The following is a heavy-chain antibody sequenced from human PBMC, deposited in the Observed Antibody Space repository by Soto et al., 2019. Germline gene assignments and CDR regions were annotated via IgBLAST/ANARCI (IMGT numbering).Heavy chain of an antibody. Sequence: QVQLQESGPGLVKPSQTLSLTCTVSGASISSSGGYYWSWIRQHPGKGLEWIGYIYDSGSTSTYYNSSLKSRFTISLDTSTNQFSLKLNSVTAADTAVYYCARAKGRSYFDYWGQGTLVTVSS. CDR2: IYDSGST. D-gene: IGHD3-10*01. CDR1: GASISSSGGYY. CDR3: ARAKGRSYFDY. J-gene: IGHJ4*02. V-gene: IGHV4-31*03.